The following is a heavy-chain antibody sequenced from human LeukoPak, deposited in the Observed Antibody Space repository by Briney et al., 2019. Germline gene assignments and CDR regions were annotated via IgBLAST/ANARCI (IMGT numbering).Heavy chain of an antibody. V-gene: IGHV3-23*01. CDR3: AKPQQWLLLGYFDY. J-gene: IGHJ4*02. CDR2: ISGSGVTT. Sequence: GGSLRLSCAASGFSFSSYAMSWVRQAPGKGLEWVSGISGSGVTTYYADSVKGRFTLSRDNSENTLYLQMYSLRAEDTAVYYCAKPQQWLLLGYFDYWGQGTLVTVSS. D-gene: IGHD6-19*01. CDR1: GFSFSSYA.